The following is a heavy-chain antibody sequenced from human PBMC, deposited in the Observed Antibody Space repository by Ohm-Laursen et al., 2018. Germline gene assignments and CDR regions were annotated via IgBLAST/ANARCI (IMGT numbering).Heavy chain of an antibody. Sequence: SLRLSCAASGFTFSNYWMNWVRQAPGKGLVWVSRINSDGSSTSYADSVKGRFTASRDNAKNTLYLQMNSLRAEDTAVYYCARGLKWEPGDYWGQGTLVTVSS. CDR1: GFTFSNYW. J-gene: IGHJ4*02. CDR3: ARGLKWEPGDY. CDR2: INSDGSST. V-gene: IGHV3-74*01. D-gene: IGHD1-26*01.